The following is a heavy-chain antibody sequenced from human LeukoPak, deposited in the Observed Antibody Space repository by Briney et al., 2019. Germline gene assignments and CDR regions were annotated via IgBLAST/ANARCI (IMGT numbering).Heavy chain of an antibody. CDR2: INPNSGGT. Sequence: ASVEVSCKASGYTFSDYYIHWVRQAPGLGLEWMGRINPNSGGTNYAQKFQGRVTMTRDTSISTAYMELSRLRSDDTAVYYCARGVAAAGYNWFDPWGQGTLVTVSS. CDR3: ARGVAAAGYNWFDP. D-gene: IGHD6-13*01. V-gene: IGHV1-2*06. J-gene: IGHJ5*02. CDR1: GYTFSDYY.